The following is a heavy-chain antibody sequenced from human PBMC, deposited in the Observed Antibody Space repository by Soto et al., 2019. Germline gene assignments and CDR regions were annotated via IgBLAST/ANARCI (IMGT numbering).Heavy chain of an antibody. J-gene: IGHJ5*02. CDR2: INHSGST. V-gene: IGHV4-34*01. CDR3: ARGPPRITIFGVVISTNNWFDP. CDR1: GGSFSGYY. Sequence: KASETLSLTCAVYGGSFSGYYWSWIRQPPGKGLEWIGEINHSGSTNYNPSLKSRVTISVDTSKNQFSLKLSSVTAADTAVYYCARGPPRITIFGVVISTNNWFDPWGQGTLVTVSS. D-gene: IGHD3-3*01.